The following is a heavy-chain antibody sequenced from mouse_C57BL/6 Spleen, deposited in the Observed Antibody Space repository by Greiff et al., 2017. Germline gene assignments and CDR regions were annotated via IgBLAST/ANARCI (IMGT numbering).Heavy chain of an antibody. CDR2: INPNNGGT. J-gene: IGHJ2*01. CDR3: ARRVYYGIFFDY. Sequence: EVQLQQSGPELVKPGASVKISCKASGYTFTDYYMNWVKQSHGKSLEWIGDINPNNGGTSYNQKFKGKATLTVDKSSSTAYMELRSLTSEDSAVYYCARRVYYGIFFDYWGQGTTLTVSS. D-gene: IGHD2-1*01. CDR1: GYTFTDYY. V-gene: IGHV1-26*01.